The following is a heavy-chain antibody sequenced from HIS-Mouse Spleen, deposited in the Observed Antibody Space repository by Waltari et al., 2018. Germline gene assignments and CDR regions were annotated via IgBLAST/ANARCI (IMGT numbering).Heavy chain of an antibody. Sequence: QLQLQESGPVLVTPSETLSLTCTVSGGPISRSSYSRVRIGQPPGKGLEGIGSIYYSGSTYYNPSLKSRVTISVDTSKNQFSLKLSSVTAADTAVYYCAREIPYSSSWYDWYFDLWGRGTLVTVSS. J-gene: IGHJ2*01. CDR2: IYYSGST. V-gene: IGHV4-39*07. D-gene: IGHD6-13*01. CDR3: AREIPYSSSWYDWYFDL. CDR1: GGPISRSSYS.